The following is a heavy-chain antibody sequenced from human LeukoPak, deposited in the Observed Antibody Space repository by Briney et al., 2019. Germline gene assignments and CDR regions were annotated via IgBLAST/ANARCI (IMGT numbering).Heavy chain of an antibody. CDR2: ISGDGGST. CDR1: GFTFDDYA. Sequence: PGGSLRLSCAASGFTFDDYAMHWVRQAPGKGLEWVSLISGDGGSTYYADSVKGRFTISRDNSKNSLYLQMNSLRTEDTALYYCAKADTPRIVVVPAAPLDYWGQGTLVTVSS. CDR3: AKADTPRIVVVPAAPLDY. J-gene: IGHJ4*02. V-gene: IGHV3-43*02. D-gene: IGHD2-2*01.